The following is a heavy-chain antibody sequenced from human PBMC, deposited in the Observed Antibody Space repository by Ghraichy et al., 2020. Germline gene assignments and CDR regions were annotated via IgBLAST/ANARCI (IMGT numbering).Heavy chain of an antibody. J-gene: IGHJ3*02. CDR3: ARESSDYDSSGYYYRGAFDI. Sequence: GGSLRLSCAASGFTVSSNYMSWVRQAPGKGLEWVSVIYSGGSAYYADSVKGRFTISRDNSKNTLYLQMNSLRAEDTAVYYCARESSDYDSSGYYYRGAFDIWGQGTMVTVSS. D-gene: IGHD3-22*01. V-gene: IGHV3-66*01. CDR1: GFTVSSNY. CDR2: IYSGGSA.